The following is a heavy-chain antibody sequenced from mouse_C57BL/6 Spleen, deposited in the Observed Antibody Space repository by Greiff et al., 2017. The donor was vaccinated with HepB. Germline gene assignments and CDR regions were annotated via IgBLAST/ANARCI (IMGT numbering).Heavy chain of an antibody. CDR3: ARATVVADYYAMDY. CDR2: IDPSDSYI. CDR1: GYTFTSYW. Sequence: VQLQQPGAELVMPGASVKLSCKASGYTFTSYWMHWVKQRPGQGLEWIGEIDPSDSYINYNQKFKGKSTLTVDKSSSTAYMQLSSLTSEDSAVYYCARATVVADYYAMDYWGQGTSVTVSS. D-gene: IGHD1-1*01. V-gene: IGHV1-69*01. J-gene: IGHJ4*01.